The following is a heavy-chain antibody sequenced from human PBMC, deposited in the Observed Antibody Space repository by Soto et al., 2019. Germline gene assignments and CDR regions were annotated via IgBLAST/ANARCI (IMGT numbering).Heavy chain of an antibody. CDR1: GGSMSSYD. J-gene: IGHJ4*02. CDR3: AREFYYDSSGIGFDS. CDR2: FYSSGSP. Sequence: SETLSLTCTVSGGSMSSYDWNWIRQPPGKGLEWIGDFYSSGSPHHNPSLKNRVSISEDRSKNEFSLKLSSVTAADTAIYYCAREFYYDSSGIGFDSWGQGTLVTVSS. D-gene: IGHD3-22*01. V-gene: IGHV4-59*01.